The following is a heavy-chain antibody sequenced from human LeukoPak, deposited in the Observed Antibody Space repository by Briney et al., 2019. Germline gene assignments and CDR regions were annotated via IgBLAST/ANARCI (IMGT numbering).Heavy chain of an antibody. CDR1: GYSFTSYW. CDR3: ARSVAAANGWFDP. J-gene: IGHJ5*02. CDR2: IYPGDSDT. D-gene: IGHD6-13*01. Sequence: GESLKISCKGSGYSFTSYWIGWVRQLPGKGLEWMGIIYPGDSDTRYSPSFQGQVTISADKSISTAYLQWSSLKASDTAMYYCARSVAAANGWFDPWGQGTLVTVSS. V-gene: IGHV5-51*01.